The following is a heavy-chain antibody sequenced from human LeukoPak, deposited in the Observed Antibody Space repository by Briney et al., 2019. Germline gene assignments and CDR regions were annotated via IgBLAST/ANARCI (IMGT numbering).Heavy chain of an antibody. CDR1: GDTVSSNSAA. CDR3: AGGQQLTRKFDY. J-gene: IGHJ4*02. V-gene: IGHV6-1*01. CDR2: TYYRSKWYN. Sequence: SQTLSLTCAISGDTVSSNSAAWNWIRQSPSRGLEWLGRTYYRSKWYNDYAVSVKSRITINPDTSKNQFSLQLNSVTPEDTAVYYCAGGQQLTRKFDYWGQGTLVTVSS. D-gene: IGHD6-13*01.